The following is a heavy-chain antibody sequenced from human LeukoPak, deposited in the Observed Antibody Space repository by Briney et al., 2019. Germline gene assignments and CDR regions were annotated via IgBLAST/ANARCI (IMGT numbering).Heavy chain of an antibody. CDR1: GFTVSSNY. CDR2: IYSGGST. D-gene: IGHD2-21*02. CDR3: ARAYCGGDCPLWY. J-gene: IGHJ4*02. V-gene: IGHV3-53*01. Sequence: PGGSLRLSCAASGFTVSSNYMNWVRQAPGKGLEWASVIYSGGSTYYADSVKGRFTISRDNSKNTLYLQMNSLRAEDTAVYYCARAYCGGDCPLWYWGQGTLVTVSS.